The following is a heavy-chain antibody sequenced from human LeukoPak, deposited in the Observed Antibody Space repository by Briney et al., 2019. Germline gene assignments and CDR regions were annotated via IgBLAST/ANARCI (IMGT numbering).Heavy chain of an antibody. D-gene: IGHD6-19*01. CDR3: ATIAVADKTL. CDR1: GYTFTRYY. Sequence: ASVKVSCKASGYTFTRYYMHWVRQAPGQGLEWMGVINPSGGSTSYAQKFQGRVTMTRDTSTSTVYMELSSLRSEDTAMYYCATIAVADKTLWGQGTLVTVSS. CDR2: INPSGGST. J-gene: IGHJ4*02. V-gene: IGHV1-46*01.